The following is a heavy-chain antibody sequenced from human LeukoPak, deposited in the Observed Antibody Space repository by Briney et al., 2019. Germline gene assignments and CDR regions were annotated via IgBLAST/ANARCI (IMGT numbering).Heavy chain of an antibody. D-gene: IGHD3-10*01. CDR3: ARRGGSGRSFDY. J-gene: IGHJ4*02. Sequence: PSETLSLTCTVSGGSVSSGTYYWSGIRQPPGKGLEWIGYIYYTGSTNYNPSLKSRLTISVDTSKNQFSLKLSSVTAADTAVYYCARRGGSGRSFDYWGQGTLVTVSS. CDR1: GGSVSSGTYY. CDR2: IYYTGST. V-gene: IGHV4-61*01.